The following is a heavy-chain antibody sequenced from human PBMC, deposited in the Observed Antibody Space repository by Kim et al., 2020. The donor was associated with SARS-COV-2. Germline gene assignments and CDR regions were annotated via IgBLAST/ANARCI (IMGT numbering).Heavy chain of an antibody. CDR3: ARTVVEMATTRAPFDY. D-gene: IGHD2-2*01. V-gene: IGHV4-39*01. J-gene: IGHJ4*02. Sequence: SLKSRVTISVDTSKNQFSLKLSSVTAADTAVYYCARTVVEMATTRAPFDYWGQGTLVNVSS.